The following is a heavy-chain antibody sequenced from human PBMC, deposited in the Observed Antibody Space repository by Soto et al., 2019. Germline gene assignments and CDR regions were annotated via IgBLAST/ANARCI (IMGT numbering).Heavy chain of an antibody. CDR1: GGSVSSSSYY. V-gene: IGHV4-39*02. D-gene: IGHD2-15*01. Sequence: PSETLSLTCTVSGGSVSSSSYYWGWVRQPPGKGLEWIGSVYYSGSTYYNPSLESRVTISVDKSKNQFSLKLMSVTAADTAVYYCARDCEFGYCSGGSCHYNWFDPRGQGTLVTVSS. J-gene: IGHJ5*02. CDR3: ARDCEFGYCSGGSCHYNWFDP. CDR2: VYYSGST.